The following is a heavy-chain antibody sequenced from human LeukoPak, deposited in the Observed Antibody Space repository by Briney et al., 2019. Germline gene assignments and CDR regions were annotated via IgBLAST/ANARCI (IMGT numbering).Heavy chain of an antibody. J-gene: IGHJ6*03. Sequence: ASVTVSCKASGYTFTSYDINWVRQAPGQGLEWMGWMNPNSGNTGYAQKFQGRVTMTRNTSISTAYMELSSLRSEDTAVYYCARRPSRVLRFLEWFNYYYYMDVWGKGTTVTVSS. CDR2: MNPNSGNT. CDR3: ARRPSRVLRFLEWFNYYYYMDV. D-gene: IGHD3-3*01. CDR1: GYTFTSYD. V-gene: IGHV1-8*01.